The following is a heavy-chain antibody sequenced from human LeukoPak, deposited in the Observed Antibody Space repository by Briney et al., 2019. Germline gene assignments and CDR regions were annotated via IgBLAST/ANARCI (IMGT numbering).Heavy chain of an antibody. V-gene: IGHV4-39*01. J-gene: IGHJ6*03. CDR2: IYYSGST. CDR1: GGSISSSSYY. CDR3: ARLGGDYDFWSGVYYYYYYYMDV. D-gene: IGHD3-3*01. Sequence: PSETLSLTCTVSGGSISSSSYYWGWIRQPPGKGLEWIGSIYYSGSTYYNPSLKSRVTISVDTSKNQFSLKLSSVTAADTAVYYCARLGGDYDFWSGVYYYYYYYMDVWGKGTTVTVSS.